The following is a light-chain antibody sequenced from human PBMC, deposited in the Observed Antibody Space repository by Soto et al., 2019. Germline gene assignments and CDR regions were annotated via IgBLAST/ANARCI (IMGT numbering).Light chain of an antibody. Sequence: EIVMTQSPATLSVSPGERATLSCRASQSISSNLAWYQQKTGKAPRLLMFRTSSMATGFPARFSGSGSGTEFNLPIISLQPQDFGVYYCQQYNNWPRATFGGGTKVEIK. J-gene: IGKJ4*01. CDR3: QQYNNWPRAT. V-gene: IGKV3-15*01. CDR2: RTS. CDR1: QSISSN.